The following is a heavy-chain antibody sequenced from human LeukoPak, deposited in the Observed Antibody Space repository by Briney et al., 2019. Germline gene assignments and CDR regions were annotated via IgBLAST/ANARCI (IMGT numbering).Heavy chain of an antibody. V-gene: IGHV3-21*01. J-gene: IGHJ4*02. CDR2: ISSSSSYI. Sequence: GGSLRLSCAASGFTFSSYSMDWVRQAPGKGLEWVSSISSSSSYIYYADSVKGRFTISRDNAKNSLYLQMNSLRAEDTAVYYCARGGKLRLEYWGQGTLVTVSS. D-gene: IGHD3-16*01. CDR1: GFTFSSYS. CDR3: ARGGKLRLEY.